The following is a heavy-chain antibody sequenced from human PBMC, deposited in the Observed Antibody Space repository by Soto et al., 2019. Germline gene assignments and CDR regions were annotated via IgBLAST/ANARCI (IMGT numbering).Heavy chain of an antibody. Sequence: QVQLVQSGAEVKKPGASVKVSCKASGYTFTSYGISWVRQAPGQGLEWMGWISAYNGNTNYAQKLQGRVTMTTDTSTSTAYMELRSLRSDDTAVYYCARGAYYYDSSGYFDWWFDPWGQGTLVTVSS. D-gene: IGHD3-22*01. CDR3: ARGAYYYDSSGYFDWWFDP. J-gene: IGHJ5*02. V-gene: IGHV1-18*01. CDR2: ISAYNGNT. CDR1: GYTFTSYG.